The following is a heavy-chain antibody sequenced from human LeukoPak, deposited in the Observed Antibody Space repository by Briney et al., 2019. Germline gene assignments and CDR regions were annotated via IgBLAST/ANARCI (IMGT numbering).Heavy chain of an antibody. CDR3: GKEPRIAARPFDY. Sequence: PGRSLRLSCAASGLTFSSYAMSWVRQAPGKGLEWVSGMSGSGGSTYYADSVKGRFTISRDNSKNTLYLQMNSLRAEDTAVYYCGKEPRIAARPFDYWGQGTLVTVSS. J-gene: IGHJ4*02. CDR2: MSGSGGST. V-gene: IGHV3-23*01. CDR1: GLTFSSYA. D-gene: IGHD6-6*01.